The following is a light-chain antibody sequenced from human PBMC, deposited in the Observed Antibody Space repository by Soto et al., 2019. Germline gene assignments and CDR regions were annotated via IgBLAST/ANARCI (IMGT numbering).Light chain of an antibody. J-gene: IGKJ2*01. Sequence: EIVLTQSPGTLSLSPGERATLSCRASQSVASNYLAWYQQKPGQTPRLLIYGASSRATDIPDRFSGSGSGTDFTLTISSLEPEDFAVYYWQQYGISPPYTFGQGTKLEIK. CDR3: QQYGISPPYT. V-gene: IGKV3-20*01. CDR2: GAS. CDR1: QSVASNY.